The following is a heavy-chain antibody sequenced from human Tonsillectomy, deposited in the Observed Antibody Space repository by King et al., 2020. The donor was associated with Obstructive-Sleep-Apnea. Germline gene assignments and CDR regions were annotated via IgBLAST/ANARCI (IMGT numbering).Heavy chain of an antibody. Sequence: HVQLVESGGGLVKPGGSLRLSCAASGFTFSDYYMSWIRQAPGKGLEWVSYISSSSSYTNYADSVKGRFTISRDNAKNSLYLQMNSLRAEDTAVYYCARDGGIDQRPGYYYYYGMDVWGQGTTVTVSS. CDR2: ISSSSSYT. V-gene: IGHV3-11*06. J-gene: IGHJ6*02. CDR1: GFTFSDYY. CDR3: ARDGGIDQRPGYYYYYGMDV. D-gene: IGHD2-2*01.